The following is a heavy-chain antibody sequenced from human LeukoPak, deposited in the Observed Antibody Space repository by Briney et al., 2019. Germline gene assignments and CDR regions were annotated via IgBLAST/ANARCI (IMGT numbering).Heavy chain of an antibody. J-gene: IGHJ6*03. CDR2: ISAYNGNT. V-gene: IGHV1-18*01. D-gene: IGHD3-22*01. CDR1: GYTFTSYG. CDR3: ARAYYDSSGYYYLGSYYYYYYMDV. Sequence: GASVKVSCKASGYTFTSYGISWVRQAPGQGLEWMGWISAYNGNTNYAQKLQGRVTMTTDTSTSTAYMELRSLRSDDTAVYYCARAYYDSSGYYYLGSYYYYYYMDVWGKGTTVTISS.